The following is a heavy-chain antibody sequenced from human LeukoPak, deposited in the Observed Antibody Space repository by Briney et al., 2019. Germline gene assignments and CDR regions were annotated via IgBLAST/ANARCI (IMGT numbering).Heavy chain of an antibody. V-gene: IGHV5-51*01. CDR2: IYPGDFDT. CDR1: GYTFTSYC. Sequence: GESLQFSCEGSGYTFTSYCIGWVREMPGKGREWMGIIYPGDFDTRYSPSFQGQVTISADKSISTAYLQWSSLKASDTAMYYCATAYGSGSYLADHWGQGTLVTVSS. J-gene: IGHJ5*02. D-gene: IGHD3-10*01. CDR3: ATAYGSGSYLADH.